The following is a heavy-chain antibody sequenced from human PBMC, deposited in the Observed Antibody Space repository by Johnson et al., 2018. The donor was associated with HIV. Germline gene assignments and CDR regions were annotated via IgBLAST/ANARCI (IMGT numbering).Heavy chain of an antibody. CDR3: TRVGRWLGTEDAFDI. V-gene: IGHV3-30-3*01. CDR1: GFTFSSYP. Sequence: QVQLVESGGGVVQPGRSLRLSCAASGFTFSSYPMHWVRQAPDKGLEWVALMSYDGSNKYYADSVKGRFTISRDNSKNTLYLQINSLRAEETAVYYCTRVGRWLGTEDAFDIWGQGTMVTVSA. CDR2: MSYDGSNK. J-gene: IGHJ3*02. D-gene: IGHD6-19*01.